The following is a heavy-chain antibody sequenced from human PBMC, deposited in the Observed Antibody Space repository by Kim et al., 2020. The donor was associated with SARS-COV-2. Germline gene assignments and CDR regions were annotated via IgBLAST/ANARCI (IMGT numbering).Heavy chain of an antibody. D-gene: IGHD2-15*01. V-gene: IGHV1-69*04. CDR1: GGTFSSYA. CDR2: IIPILGIA. Sequence: SVKVSCKASGGTFSSYAISWVRQAPGQGLEWMGRIIPILGIANYAQKFQGRVTITADKSTSTAYMELGSLRSEDTAVYYCARVNLDPSYCSGGSCYSGYYYYYGMDVWGQGTTVTVSS. J-gene: IGHJ6*02. CDR3: ARVNLDPSYCSGGSCYSGYYYYYGMDV.